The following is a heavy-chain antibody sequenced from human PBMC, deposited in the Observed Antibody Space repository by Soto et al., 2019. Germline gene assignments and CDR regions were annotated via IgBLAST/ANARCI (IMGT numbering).Heavy chain of an antibody. CDR1: GFTFSSYA. J-gene: IGHJ6*02. V-gene: IGHV3-23*01. CDR3: AKGVEVDIVVVPAAMAGMDV. Sequence: GSLRLSCAASGFTFSSYAMSWVRQAPGKGLEWVSAISGCGGSTYYADSVKGRFTISRDNSKNTLYLQMNSLRAEDTAVYYCAKGVEVDIVVVPAAMAGMDVWGQGTTVTVSS. CDR2: ISGCGGST. D-gene: IGHD2-2*03.